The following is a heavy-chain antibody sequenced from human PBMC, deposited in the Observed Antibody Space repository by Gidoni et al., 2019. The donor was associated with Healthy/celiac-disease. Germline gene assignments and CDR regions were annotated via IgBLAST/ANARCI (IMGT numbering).Heavy chain of an antibody. D-gene: IGHD3-16*02. CDR3: ARAHDYVWGSYRYRTPYGMDV. CDR2: ISSSSSYI. Sequence: EVQLVESGGGLVKPGGSLRLSCAASGFTFSSYSMNWVRQAPGKGLEWVSSISSSSSYIYYAASVKGRFTISRDNAKNSLYLQMNSLRAEDTAVYYCARAHDYVWGSYRYRTPYGMDVWGQGTTVTVSS. CDR1: GFTFSSYS. V-gene: IGHV3-21*01. J-gene: IGHJ6*02.